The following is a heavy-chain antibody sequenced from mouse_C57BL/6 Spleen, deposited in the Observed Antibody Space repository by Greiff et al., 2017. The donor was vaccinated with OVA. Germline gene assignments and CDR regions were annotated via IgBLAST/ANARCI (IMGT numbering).Heavy chain of an antibody. CDR1: GYTFTSYW. J-gene: IGHJ3*01. CDR2: IDPSDSYT. D-gene: IGHD2-3*01. Sequence: VQLQQPGAELVMPGASVKLSCKASGYTFTSYWMHWVKQRPGQGLEWIGEIDPSDSYTNYNQKFKGKSTLTVDKSSSTAYMQLSSLTSEDSAVYYCASYYDGYYPFAYWGQGTLVTVSA. V-gene: IGHV1-69*01. CDR3: ASYYDGYYPFAY.